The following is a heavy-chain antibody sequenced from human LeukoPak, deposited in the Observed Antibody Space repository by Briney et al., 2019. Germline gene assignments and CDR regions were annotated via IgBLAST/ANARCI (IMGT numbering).Heavy chain of an antibody. CDR2: INPSGGST. CDR3: ARIDGYYYDSSGSPDDC. V-gene: IGHV1-46*01. CDR1: GYTFTSYY. D-gene: IGHD3-22*01. J-gene: IGHJ4*02. Sequence: ASVKVSCKASGYTFTSYYMHWVRQAPGRGLEWMGIINPSGGSTSYAQKFQGRVTMTRDMSTSTVYMELSSLRSEDTAVYYCARIDGYYYDSSGSPDDCWGQGTLVTVSS.